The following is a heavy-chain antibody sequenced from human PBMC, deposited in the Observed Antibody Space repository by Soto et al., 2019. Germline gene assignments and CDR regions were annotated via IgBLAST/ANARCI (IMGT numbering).Heavy chain of an antibody. V-gene: IGHV3-15*07. CDR1: GFSFSKAW. J-gene: IGHJ4*02. CDR3: TTSGNPNIVDH. Sequence: EVQLVESGGGLVKPGGSLRLSCAASGFSFSKAWMKWVRQAPGKGLEWVGRIRSRSGTTDYAAPVKGRFTISRDDSKYTLYLQMNSLKVEDTAVYFCTTSGNPNIVDHWGQGTLVTVSS. CDR2: IRSRSGTT.